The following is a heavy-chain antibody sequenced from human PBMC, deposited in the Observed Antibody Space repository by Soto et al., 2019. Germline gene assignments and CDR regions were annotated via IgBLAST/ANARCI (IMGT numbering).Heavy chain of an antibody. D-gene: IGHD4-17*01. CDR2: ISYDGSNK. J-gene: IGHJ4*02. Sequence: QVQLVESGGGVVQPGRSLRLSCAASGFTFSSYAMHWVRQAPGRGLEWVAVISYDGSNKYYADSVKGRFTISRDNSKNTGYLHMNSLRAEDTAVYYCAREGDDYGAYWGRGTLVAVSS. CDR1: GFTFSSYA. CDR3: AREGDDYGAY. V-gene: IGHV3-30-3*01.